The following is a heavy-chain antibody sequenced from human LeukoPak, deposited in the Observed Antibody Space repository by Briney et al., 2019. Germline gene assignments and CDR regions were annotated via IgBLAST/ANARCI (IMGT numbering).Heavy chain of an antibody. CDR1: GGSISTYY. CDR3: ARDRLFTRYDY. D-gene: IGHD1-1*01. J-gene: IGHJ4*02. CDR2: IYHSGST. Sequence: SETLSLTCTVSGGSISTYYWNWIRQPPGKGLEWIGYIYHSGSTNYNPSLQSRVTISVDTSKNQFSLNLNSVTAADTAVYYCARDRLFTRYDYWGQGTLVTVSS. V-gene: IGHV4-59*01.